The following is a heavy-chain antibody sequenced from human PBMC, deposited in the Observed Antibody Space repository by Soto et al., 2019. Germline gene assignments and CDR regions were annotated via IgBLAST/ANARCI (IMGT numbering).Heavy chain of an antibody. D-gene: IGHD2-15*01. Sequence: EVPLVESGGGLVKPGGSLRLSCAASGFTFSNAWMNWVRQAPGKGLEWVGRIKSKTDGGTTDYAAPVKGRFTISRXDXKXXLYTQMNSLKTEDTAVYYCTTGKGGNYYYYYGMDVWGQGTTVTVSS. CDR3: TTGKGGNYYYYYGMDV. CDR1: GFTFSNAW. J-gene: IGHJ6*02. CDR2: IKSKTDGGTT. V-gene: IGHV3-15*07.